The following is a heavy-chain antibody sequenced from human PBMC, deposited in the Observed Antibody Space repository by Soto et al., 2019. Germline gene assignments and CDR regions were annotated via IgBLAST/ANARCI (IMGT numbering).Heavy chain of an antibody. CDR3: AILRAYYDFWSGYHNWFDP. CDR2: INHSGST. Sequence: QVQLQQWGAGLLKPSETLSLTCAVYGGYFSGYYWSWIRQPPGKGLEWIGEINHSGSTNYNPSLKSRVTISVDPSKNQFSLKLSSVTAADTAVYYCAILRAYYDFWSGYHNWFDPWGQGTLVTVSS. J-gene: IGHJ5*02. CDR1: GGYFSGYY. D-gene: IGHD3-3*01. V-gene: IGHV4-34*01.